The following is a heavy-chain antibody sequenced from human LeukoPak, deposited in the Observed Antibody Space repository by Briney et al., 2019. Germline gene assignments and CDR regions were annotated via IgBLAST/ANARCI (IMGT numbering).Heavy chain of an antibody. Sequence: ASVTVSCKASGYTFTSYAMHWVRQAPGQRLEWMGWINAGNGNTKYSQKFQGRVTITRDTSATTAYMELSGLKSEDTAVYYCARVVMATINPFDYWGQGTQVTVSS. CDR1: GYTFTSYA. V-gene: IGHV1-3*01. CDR2: INAGNGNT. J-gene: IGHJ4*02. D-gene: IGHD5-24*01. CDR3: ARVVMATINPFDY.